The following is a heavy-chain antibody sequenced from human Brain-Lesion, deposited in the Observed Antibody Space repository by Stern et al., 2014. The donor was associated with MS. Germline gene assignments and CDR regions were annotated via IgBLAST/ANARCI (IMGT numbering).Heavy chain of an antibody. CDR2: ITRNGGTI. V-gene: IGHV3-9*01. CDR3: ARDITGSSAYFAY. J-gene: IGHJ4*02. Sequence: EVQLVESGGDLVQPGRSLRLSCAAFGFTFADYAMHWVRQAPGKGLEWVAGITRNGGTIGYADSVKGRFTTPRANAYSSLYLQMNSLRPEDTALYYCARDITGSSAYFAYWGQGTLVTVSS. D-gene: IGHD1-14*01. CDR1: GFTFADYA.